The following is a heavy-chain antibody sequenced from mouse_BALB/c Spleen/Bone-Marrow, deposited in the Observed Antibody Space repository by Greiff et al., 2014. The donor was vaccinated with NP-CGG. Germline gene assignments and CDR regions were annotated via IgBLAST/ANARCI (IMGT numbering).Heavy chain of an antibody. J-gene: IGHJ2*01. CDR1: GYAFSSYW. CDR3: ARVRNWADY. D-gene: IGHD4-1*01. Sequence: LQESGAELVRPGSSVKISCKASGYAFSSYWMNWVKQRPGQGLEWIGQIYPGDGDTNYNGKFKDKATLTADKSSSTAYMQLSSLTSEDSAVYFCARVRNWADYWGQGTTLTVSS. CDR2: IYPGDGDT. V-gene: IGHV1-80*01.